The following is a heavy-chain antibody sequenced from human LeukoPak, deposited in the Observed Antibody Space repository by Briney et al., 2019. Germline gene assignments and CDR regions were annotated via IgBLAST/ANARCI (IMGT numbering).Heavy chain of an antibody. CDR2: ISGSGGST. CDR3: AKVGDCTSCVCYYYYYMDV. D-gene: IGHD2-8*01. V-gene: IGHV3-23*01. Sequence: GGSLRLSCAASGFTFSSYAMSWVLQAPGKGLEWVSAISGSGGSTYYADSVKGRFTISRDNSKNTLYLQMNSLRAEDTAVYYCAKVGDCTSCVCYYYYYMDVWGKGTTVTVSS. CDR1: GFTFSSYA. J-gene: IGHJ6*03.